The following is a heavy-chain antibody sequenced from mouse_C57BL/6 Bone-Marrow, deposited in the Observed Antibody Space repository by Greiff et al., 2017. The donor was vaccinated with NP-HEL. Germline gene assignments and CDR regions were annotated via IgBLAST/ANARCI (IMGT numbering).Heavy chain of an antibody. Sequence: EVKLMESGEGLVKPGGSLKLSCAASGFTFSSYAMSWVRQTPEKRLEWVAYISSGGDYIYYADPVKGRFTISRDNARNTLYLQMSSLKSEDTAMYYCTRGYSNYVWYFDVWGTGTTVTVSS. J-gene: IGHJ1*03. D-gene: IGHD2-5*01. CDR3: TRGYSNYVWYFDV. CDR1: GFTFSSYA. CDR2: ISSGGDYI. V-gene: IGHV5-9-1*02.